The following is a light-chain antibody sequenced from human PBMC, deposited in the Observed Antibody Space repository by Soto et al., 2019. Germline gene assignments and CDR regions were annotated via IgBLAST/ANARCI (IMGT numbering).Light chain of an antibody. CDR2: RAS. Sequence: EILLTQSPGTLSLSPGERATLSCRASQSVTSDYLAWYQQKPGQAPRLLIWRASSRATGIPDRFSGSGSGTDFTLTVSRVEPEDFAVYFCQHYGFSPPITFGQGTRLEIK. V-gene: IGKV3-20*01. CDR1: QSVTSDY. CDR3: QHYGFSPPIT. J-gene: IGKJ5*01.